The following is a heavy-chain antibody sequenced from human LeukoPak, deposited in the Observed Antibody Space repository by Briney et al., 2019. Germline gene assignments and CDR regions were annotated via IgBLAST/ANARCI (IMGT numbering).Heavy chain of an antibody. J-gene: IGHJ5*02. Sequence: GESLKISCKGSGYSFTSYWISWVRRMPGKGLEWMGRIDPSDSYTNYSPSFQGHVTISADKSISTAYLQWSSLKASDTAMYYCAGSYIAVAGTRWFDPWGQGTLVTVSS. CDR3: AGSYIAVAGTRWFDP. CDR1: GYSFTSYW. V-gene: IGHV5-10-1*01. D-gene: IGHD6-19*01. CDR2: IDPSDSYT.